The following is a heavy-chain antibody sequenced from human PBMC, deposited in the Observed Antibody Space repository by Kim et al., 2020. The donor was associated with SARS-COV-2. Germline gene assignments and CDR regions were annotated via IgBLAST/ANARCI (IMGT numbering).Heavy chain of an antibody. CDR2: IYYSGST. V-gene: IGHV4-59*01. CDR3: ARAIAAAGFDY. J-gene: IGHJ4*02. CDR1: GGSISSYY. Sequence: SETLSLTCTVSGGSISSYYWSWIRQPPGKGLEWIGYIYYSGSTNYNPSLKSRVTISVDTSKNQFSLKLSSVTAADTAVYYCARAIAAAGFDYWGQGTLVTVSS. D-gene: IGHD6-13*01.